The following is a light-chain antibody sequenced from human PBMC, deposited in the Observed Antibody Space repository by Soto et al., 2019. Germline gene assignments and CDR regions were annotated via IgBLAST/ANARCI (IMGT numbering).Light chain of an antibody. Sequence: QSALTQPASVSGSPGQSITISCTGTSSDVGSYNLVSWYQQHPGKAPKLMIYEGSKRPSGVSNRFSGSKSGNTASLTFSGVQEDDDAYYCSCSYAGSSVAFGGGTKLTVL. CDR1: SSDVGSYNL. J-gene: IGLJ2*01. V-gene: IGLV2-23*01. CDR2: EGS. CDR3: CSYAGSSVA.